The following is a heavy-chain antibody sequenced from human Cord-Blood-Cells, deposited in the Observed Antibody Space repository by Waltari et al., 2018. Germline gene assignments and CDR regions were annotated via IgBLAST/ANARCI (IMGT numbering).Heavy chain of an antibody. D-gene: IGHD1-26*01. CDR1: GYTLTELS. J-gene: IGHJ3*02. Sequence: QVQLVQSGAEVKKPGASVKVSCKVSGYTLTELSMHWVRQAPGKGLEWMGGFDPEDGETIYTQKFKGRVTMTEDTSTDTAYMELSSLRSEDTAVYYCATDARPIGGSYYKFAFDIWGQGTMVTVSS. V-gene: IGHV1-24*01. CDR2: FDPEDGET. CDR3: ATDARPIGGSYYKFAFDI.